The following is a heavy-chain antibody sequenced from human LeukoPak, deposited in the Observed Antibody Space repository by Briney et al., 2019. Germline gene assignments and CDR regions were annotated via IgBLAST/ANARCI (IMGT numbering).Heavy chain of an antibody. J-gene: IGHJ3*02. CDR1: GFTFTSSA. V-gene: IGHV1-58*01. Sequence: SVKVFCKASGFTFTSSAVQWVRQARGQRLEWIGWIVVGSGNTNYAQKFQERVTITRDMSTSTAYMELSSLRSEDTAVYYCAGRRQKYYYDSSGYYAFDIWGQGTMVTVSS. CDR3: AGRRQKYYYDSSGYYAFDI. D-gene: IGHD3-22*01. CDR2: IVVGSGNT.